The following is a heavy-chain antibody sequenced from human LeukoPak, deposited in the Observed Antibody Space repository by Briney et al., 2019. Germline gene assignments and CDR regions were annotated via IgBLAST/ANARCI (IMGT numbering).Heavy chain of an antibody. CDR1: GFTFSSYA. Sequence: TGGSLRLSCAASGFTFSSYAMSWVRQAPGKGLEWVSAISGSGGSTYYADSVKGRFTISRDNSKNTLYLQMNSLRAEDTAVYYCAKGNSPLYYYYGMDVWGQGTTVTVSS. J-gene: IGHJ6*02. CDR2: ISGSGGST. D-gene: IGHD2/OR15-2a*01. CDR3: AKGNSPLYYYYGMDV. V-gene: IGHV3-23*01.